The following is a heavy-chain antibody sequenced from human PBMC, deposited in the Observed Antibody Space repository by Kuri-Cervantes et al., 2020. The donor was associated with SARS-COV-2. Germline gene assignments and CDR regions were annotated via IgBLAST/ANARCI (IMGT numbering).Heavy chain of an antibody. V-gene: IGHV3-33*01. D-gene: IGHD3-22*01. CDR3: ARAFVAVITSSRWFDP. Sequence: SCKASGYTFTSYGMHWVRQAPGKGLEWVAIIWYDGSNKYYADSVKGRFTISRDNSKNTLYLQMNSLRAEDTAVYYCARAFVAVITSSRWFDPWGQGTLVTVSS. J-gene: IGHJ5*02. CDR2: IWYDGSNK. CDR1: GYTFTSYG.